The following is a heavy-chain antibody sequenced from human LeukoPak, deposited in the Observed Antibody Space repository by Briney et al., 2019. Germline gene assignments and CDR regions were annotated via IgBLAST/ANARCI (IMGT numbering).Heavy chain of an antibody. CDR2: IYTSGST. D-gene: IGHD5-18*01. V-gene: IGHV4-61*02. Sequence: PSQTLSLTRTVSGGSISSGSYYWSWVRQPAGKGLEWIGRIYTSGSTNYNPSRKSRVTISVDTSKNQFSLKLRSVTAADTAVYYCARGYTAMVTSYYDYGYGMDVWGQGTTVSVSS. CDR3: ARGYTAMVTSYYDYGYGMDV. J-gene: IGHJ6*02. CDR1: GGSISSGSYY.